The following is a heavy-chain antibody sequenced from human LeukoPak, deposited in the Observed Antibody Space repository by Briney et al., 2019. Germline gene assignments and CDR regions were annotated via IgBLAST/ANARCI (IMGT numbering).Heavy chain of an antibody. D-gene: IGHD4-17*01. CDR3: ARDPGYGDYSDYYYYYMDV. CDR2: INPNSGGT. V-gene: IGHV1-2*02. Sequence: GASVKVSCKASGYTFTGYYMHWVRQAPGQGLEWMGWINPNSGGTNYAQKFQGRVTMTRDTSISTAYMELSRLRSDDTAVYYCARDPGYGDYSDYYYYYMDVWGKGTTVTISS. J-gene: IGHJ6*03. CDR1: GYTFTGYY.